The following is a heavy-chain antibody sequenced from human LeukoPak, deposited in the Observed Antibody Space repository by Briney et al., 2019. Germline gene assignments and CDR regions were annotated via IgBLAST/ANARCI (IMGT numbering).Heavy chain of an antibody. Sequence: PGGSLRLSCAASGFTFSSYAMHWVRQAPGKGLEWVAIISYDGSNKYYADSVKGRLTISRDNSKNTLYLQLYSLRAEDTAVYYCAGVGDYNGNYYLDYWGQGILVTVSS. CDR1: GFTFSSYA. D-gene: IGHD1-7*01. CDR2: ISYDGSNK. V-gene: IGHV3-30-3*01. CDR3: AGVGDYNGNYYLDY. J-gene: IGHJ4*02.